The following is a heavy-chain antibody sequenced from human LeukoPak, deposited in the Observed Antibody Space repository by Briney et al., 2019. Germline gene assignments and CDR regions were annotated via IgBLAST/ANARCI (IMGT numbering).Heavy chain of an antibody. J-gene: IGHJ4*02. D-gene: IGHD4-17*01. CDR2: ISGSGDST. V-gene: IGHV3-23*01. CDR3: AKLGSSSLNGEGRGFNY. CDR1: GFTFSSYA. Sequence: HSGGSLRLSCAASGFTFSSYAMSWVRQAPGKGLEWVSSISGSGDSTYYEDSVKGRFTISRDNSKNTLYLQINSLRAEDTAIYHCAKLGSSSLNGEGRGFNYWGQGTLVTVSP.